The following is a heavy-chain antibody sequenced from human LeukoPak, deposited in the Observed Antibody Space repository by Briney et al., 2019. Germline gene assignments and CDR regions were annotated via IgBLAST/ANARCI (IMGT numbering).Heavy chain of an antibody. CDR2: ISYDGGNK. CDR3: ARDRSVGTTIYYFDF. Sequence: GGPLRLSCAASGFTFSSYAIHWVRQAPGKGLEWVAVISYDGGNKYYADSVKGRFTISRDNSKNTLSLQMNSLRAEDTAVYYCARDRSVGTTIYYFDFWGQGTLVTVSS. J-gene: IGHJ4*02. D-gene: IGHD1-14*01. CDR1: GFTFSSYA. V-gene: IGHV3-30-3*01.